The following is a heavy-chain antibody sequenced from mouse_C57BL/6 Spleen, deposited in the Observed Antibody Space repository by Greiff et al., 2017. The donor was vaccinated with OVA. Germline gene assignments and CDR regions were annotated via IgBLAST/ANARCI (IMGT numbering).Heavy chain of an antibody. V-gene: IGHV1-55*01. CDR1: GYTFTSYW. J-gene: IGHJ2*01. CDR2: IYPGSGST. D-gene: IGHD1-1*01. CDR3: ASLYYGSRYFDY. Sequence: QVQLQQPGAELVKPGASVKMSCKASGYTFTSYWITWVKQRPGQGLEWIGDIYPGSGSTNYNEKFKSKATLTVDTSSSTAYMQLSSLTSEDSAVDYCASLYYGSRYFDYWGQGTTLTVSS.